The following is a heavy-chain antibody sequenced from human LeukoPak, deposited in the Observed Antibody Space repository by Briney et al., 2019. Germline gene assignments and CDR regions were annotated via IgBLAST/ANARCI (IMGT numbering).Heavy chain of an antibody. J-gene: IGHJ3*02. CDR1: GGSFSGYY. V-gene: IGHV4-34*01. CDR2: IYHSGST. CDR3: ARDLDTIFGDAFDI. Sequence: SETLSLACEVYGGSFSGYYWNWIRQPPGKGLEWIGSIYHSGSTYYNPSLKSRVTISVDTSKNQFSLKLSSVSAADTAVYYCARDLDTIFGDAFDIWGQGTMVTVSS. D-gene: IGHD3-3*01.